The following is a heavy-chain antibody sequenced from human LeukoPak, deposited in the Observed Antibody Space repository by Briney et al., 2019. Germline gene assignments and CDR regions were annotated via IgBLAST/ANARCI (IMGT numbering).Heavy chain of an antibody. CDR2: IKPDGSDK. CDR1: GFTFSSYA. Sequence: GGSLRLSCAASGFTFSSYAMNWVRQAPGKGLEWVANIKPDGSDKNYVDSVKGRLTISRDNAKNSLYLQMNSLGAEDTAVYYCARLGDDFWGQGTLVTVSS. V-gene: IGHV3-7*01. CDR3: ARLGDDF. J-gene: IGHJ4*02. D-gene: IGHD4-17*01.